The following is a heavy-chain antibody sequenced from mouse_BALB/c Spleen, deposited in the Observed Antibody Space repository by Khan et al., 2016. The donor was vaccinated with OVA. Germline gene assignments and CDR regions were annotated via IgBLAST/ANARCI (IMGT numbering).Heavy chain of an antibody. J-gene: IGHJ3*01. D-gene: IGHD1-1*01. V-gene: IGHV1-18*01. CDR2: INPNNGYT. CDR3: ARGVYGSRGAWFAY. Sequence: EVQLQQSGPELVKPGASVKIPCKASGYTFTDYNMDWVKQSHGKSLEWIGDINPNNGYTITNQKFKGKATLTVDKSSSTAYMELRSLTSEDTAVYCWARGVYGSRGAWFAYWGQGTLVTVSA. CDR1: GYTFTDYN.